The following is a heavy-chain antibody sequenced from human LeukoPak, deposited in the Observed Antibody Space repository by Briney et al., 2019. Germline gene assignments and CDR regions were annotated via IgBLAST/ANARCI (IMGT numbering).Heavy chain of an antibody. D-gene: IGHD6-19*01. V-gene: IGHV3-23*01. CDR3: AKGYRSGWYYLDY. Sequence: PGGSLRLSCVASGLTFSSYAMSWVRQAPGKGLEWVSGISGSGGGTYYADSVKGRFTLSRDNSKNTLYLQMNSLRAEDTAVYYCAKGYRSGWYYLDYRGQGTLVTVSS. CDR1: GLTFSSYA. CDR2: ISGSGGGT. J-gene: IGHJ4*02.